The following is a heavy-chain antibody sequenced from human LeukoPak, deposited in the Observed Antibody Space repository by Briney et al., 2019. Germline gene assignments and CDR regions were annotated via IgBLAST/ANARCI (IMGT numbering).Heavy chain of an antibody. Sequence: ASVKVSCKASGYTFTSYHMHWVRQAPGHGLEWMGIINPSGGSTTYAQKFQGRVTMTRDMSTSTVYMELSSLRSEDTAVYYCARYGHSPYFDDWGQGTLVTVSS. CDR2: INPSGGST. V-gene: IGHV1-46*01. D-gene: IGHD4-17*01. CDR1: GYTFTSYH. J-gene: IGHJ4*02. CDR3: ARYGHSPYFDD.